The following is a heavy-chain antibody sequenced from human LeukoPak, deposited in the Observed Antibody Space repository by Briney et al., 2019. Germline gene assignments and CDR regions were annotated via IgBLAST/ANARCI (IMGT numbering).Heavy chain of an antibody. J-gene: IGHJ5*02. Sequence: SETLSLTCTVSGGSISSGDYYWSWIRQPPGKGLEWIAYMYYSGSTYYHPSLKSRVTMSADTSKNQLSLKLSSVTAADTAVYYCARPYYYDSRIDPWGQGILVTVSS. CDR2: MYYSGST. D-gene: IGHD3-22*01. CDR3: ARPYYYDSRIDP. CDR1: GGSISSGDYY. V-gene: IGHV4-30-4*01.